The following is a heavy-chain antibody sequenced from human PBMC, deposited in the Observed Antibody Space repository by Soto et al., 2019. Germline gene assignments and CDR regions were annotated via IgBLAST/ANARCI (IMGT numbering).Heavy chain of an antibody. CDR3: ARGVYNYGIREYGYNWFDP. Sequence: SETLSLTCTVSGGSVSSGDYYWSWIRQPPGKGLEWIGYIYYSGNTNYNPSLKSRVIISVDTSKNLFSLKLTSVTAADTAMYYCARGVYNYGIREYGYNWFDPWGQGTLVTVSS. D-gene: IGHD5-18*01. V-gene: IGHV4-61*08. CDR1: GGSVSSGDYY. CDR2: IYYSGNT. J-gene: IGHJ5*02.